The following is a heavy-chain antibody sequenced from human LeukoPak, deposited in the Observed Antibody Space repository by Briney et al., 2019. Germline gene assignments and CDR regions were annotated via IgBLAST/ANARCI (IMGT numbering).Heavy chain of an antibody. Sequence: GGSLRLSCTASGFTFSSDGMSWVRQAPGKGLEWVSAITGSGGGTYYSDSVKGRFTISRDNSKKTLFLQMNSLRAEDTAVYYCAKDSAKKYDEYWGQGTLVTVSS. J-gene: IGHJ4*02. CDR1: GFTFSSDG. D-gene: IGHD2/OR15-2a*01. CDR2: ITGSGGGT. CDR3: AKDSAKKYDEY. V-gene: IGHV3-23*01.